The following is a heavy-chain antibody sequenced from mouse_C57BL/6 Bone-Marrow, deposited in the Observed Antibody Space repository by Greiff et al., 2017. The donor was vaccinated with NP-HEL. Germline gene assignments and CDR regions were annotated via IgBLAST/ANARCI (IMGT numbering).Heavy chain of an antibody. CDR2: IYPGGGYT. CDR3: AREWLPWGYIDV. V-gene: IGHV1-63*01. Sequence: QVQLKQSGAELVRPGTSVKMSCKASGYTFTNYWIGWAKQRPGHGLEWIGDIYPGGGYTNYNEKFKGKATLTADKSSSTAYMQFSSMTSEDSAIYYCAREWLPWGYIDVWGTGTTVTVAS. J-gene: IGHJ1*03. CDR1: GYTFTNYW. D-gene: IGHD2-2*01.